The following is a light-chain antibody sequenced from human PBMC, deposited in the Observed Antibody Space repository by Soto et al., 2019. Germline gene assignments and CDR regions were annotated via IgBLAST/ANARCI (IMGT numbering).Light chain of an antibody. CDR2: KAS. CDR3: QQYNNSPLT. V-gene: IGKV1-5*03. J-gene: IGKJ4*01. CDR1: QSISNW. Sequence: DIQMTQSPSTLSASLGDCVTMTCWASQSISNWLAWYQQKPGKAPKLLIYKASNLESGVPSRFSGSGSGTDFTLTISRLEPEDFAVYYCQQYNNSPLTFGGGTRWIS.